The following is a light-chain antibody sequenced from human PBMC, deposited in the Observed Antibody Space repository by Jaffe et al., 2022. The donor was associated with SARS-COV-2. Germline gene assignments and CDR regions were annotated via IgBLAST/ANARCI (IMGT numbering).Light chain of an antibody. CDR2: DVS. CDR3: SSYASSNTLV. V-gene: IGLV2-14*03. Sequence: QSALTQPASVSGSPGQSITISCTGTRSDVGGYNYVSWYQQYPGKAPKVLIYDVSYRPSGISNRFSGSKSGNTASLTISGLQAEDEADYYCSSYASSNTLVFGGGTKLTVL. J-gene: IGLJ3*02. CDR1: RSDVGGYNY.